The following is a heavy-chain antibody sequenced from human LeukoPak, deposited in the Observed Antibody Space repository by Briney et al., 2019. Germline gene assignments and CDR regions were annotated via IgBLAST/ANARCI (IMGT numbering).Heavy chain of an antibody. D-gene: IGHD5-12*01. Sequence: GGSLRLSCAASGFTFSSYSMNWVRQAPGKGLEWVSSISSSSYIYYADSVKGRFTISRDNAKNSLYLQMNGLRAEDTAVYYCARSPLVGLRFVIQYFDYWGQGTLVTVSS. CDR1: GFTFSSYS. V-gene: IGHV3-21*01. CDR2: ISSSSYI. CDR3: ARSPLVGLRFVIQYFDY. J-gene: IGHJ4*02.